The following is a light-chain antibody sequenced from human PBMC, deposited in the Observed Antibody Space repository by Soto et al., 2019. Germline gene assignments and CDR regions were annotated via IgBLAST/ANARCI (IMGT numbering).Light chain of an antibody. CDR1: QSVGNN. Sequence: EIVLTQSPATLSVSPGERATLSCRASQSVGNNFAWYQQKPGQAPRLLIFGTSTRATGVPARFSGSGSGTEFTLTISSLQSEDFAYYYCQHYGDWPLTFGGGAKVEIE. CDR3: QHYGDWPLT. J-gene: IGKJ4*01. V-gene: IGKV3-15*01. CDR2: GTS.